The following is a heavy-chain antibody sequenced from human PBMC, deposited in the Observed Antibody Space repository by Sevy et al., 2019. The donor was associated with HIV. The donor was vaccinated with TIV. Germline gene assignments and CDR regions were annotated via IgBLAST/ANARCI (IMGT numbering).Heavy chain of an antibody. J-gene: IGHJ6*02. V-gene: IGHV3-23*01. D-gene: IGHD2-2*02. CDR3: AKGTLVVPAVIYYYYGMDV. CDR1: GFTFSSYA. CDR2: ISHSGGST. Sequence: GGSLRLSCAASGFTFSSYAMNWVRQAPGKGLEWVSAISHSGGSTYYADSVKGRFTISRDNSKNTLYLQMNSLRAEDKAVYSCAKGTLVVPAVIYYYYGMDVWGQGTTVTVSS.